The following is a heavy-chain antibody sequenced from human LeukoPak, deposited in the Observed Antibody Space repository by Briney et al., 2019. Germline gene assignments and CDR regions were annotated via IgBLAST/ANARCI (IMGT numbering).Heavy chain of an antibody. V-gene: IGHV3-11*04. CDR1: GINFTDYY. CDR2: ISSSGNII. CDR3: ARESSLFGVVTRYYFDF. J-gene: IGHJ4*02. Sequence: PGGSLKLSCAASGINFTDYYMTWIRQAPGKRLEWVSSISSSGNIINYADSVKGRVDISRDNAKKSLFLQMNSLRVEDTAVYYCARESSLFGVVTRYYFDFWGQGTLVTVSS. D-gene: IGHD3-3*01.